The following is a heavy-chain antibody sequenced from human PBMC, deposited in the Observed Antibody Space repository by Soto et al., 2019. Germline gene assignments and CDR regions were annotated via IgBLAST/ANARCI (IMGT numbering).Heavy chain of an antibody. Sequence: NPGGSLRLSCAASGFTFGNAWMSWVRHAPGKGLEWVGRIKSKTDGGTTDYAAPVKGRFTISRDDSKNTLYLQMNSLKTEDTAVYYCTTDVVAPITIFGVVIIPSLDYWGQGTLVTVSS. CDR2: IKSKTDGGTT. CDR3: TTDVVAPITIFGVVIIPSLDY. CDR1: GFTFGNAW. V-gene: IGHV3-15*01. D-gene: IGHD3-3*01. J-gene: IGHJ4*02.